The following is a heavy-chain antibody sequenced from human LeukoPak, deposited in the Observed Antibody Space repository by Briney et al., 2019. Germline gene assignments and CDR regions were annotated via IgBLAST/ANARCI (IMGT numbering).Heavy chain of an antibody. D-gene: IGHD3-10*01. CDR1: GYTFTGYY. CDR3: ARYGSGSYEDP. J-gene: IGHJ5*02. Sequence: ASVKVSCKASGYTFTGYYMHWVRQAPGQGLEWMGWINPNSGNTGYAQKFQGRVTMTRNTSISTAYMELSSLRSEDTAVYYCARYGSGSYEDPWGQGTLVTVSS. V-gene: IGHV1-8*02. CDR2: INPNSGNT.